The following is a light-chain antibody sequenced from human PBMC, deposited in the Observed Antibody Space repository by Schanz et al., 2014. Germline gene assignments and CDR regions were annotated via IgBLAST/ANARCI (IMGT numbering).Light chain of an antibody. CDR1: SSDVGSYNL. J-gene: IGLJ1*01. CDR3: SSNGGVNIYV. V-gene: IGLV2-14*02. Sequence: QSALTQPASVSGSPGQSITISCTGTSSDVGSYNLVSWYQQHPGKAPKLMIYEGSKRPSGVSNRFSGSKSGNTASLTISGLQAEDEADYYCSSNGGVNIYVFGTGTKVTVL. CDR2: EGS.